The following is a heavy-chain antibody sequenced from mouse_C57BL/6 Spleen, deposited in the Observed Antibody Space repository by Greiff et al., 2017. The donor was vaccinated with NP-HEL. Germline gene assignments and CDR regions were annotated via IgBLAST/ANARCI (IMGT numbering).Heavy chain of an antibody. Sequence: DVQLQESGPGLVKPSQSLSLTCSVTGYSITSGYYWNWIRQFPGNKLEWMGYISYDGSNNYNPSLKNRISITRDTSKNQFFLKLNSVTTEDTATYYCARDGYDDAMDYWGQGTSVTVSS. V-gene: IGHV3-6*01. J-gene: IGHJ4*01. CDR1: GYSITSGYY. CDR2: ISYDGSN. D-gene: IGHD2-2*01. CDR3: ARDGYDDAMDY.